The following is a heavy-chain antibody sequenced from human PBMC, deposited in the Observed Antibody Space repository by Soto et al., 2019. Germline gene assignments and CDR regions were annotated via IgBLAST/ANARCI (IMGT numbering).Heavy chain of an antibody. V-gene: IGHV5-51*01. D-gene: IGHD3-10*01. J-gene: IGHJ5*02. Sequence: PGESLKISCKGSGYNFGSDWIGWVRQMPGKGLEWMGIIQPGGSDLRYSPSLQGQVTISADKSINTAYLQWSSLKASDTAMYYCVRWFGNQCEPWGQGTLVTVSS. CDR1: GYNFGSDW. CDR3: VRWFGNQCEP. CDR2: IQPGGSDL.